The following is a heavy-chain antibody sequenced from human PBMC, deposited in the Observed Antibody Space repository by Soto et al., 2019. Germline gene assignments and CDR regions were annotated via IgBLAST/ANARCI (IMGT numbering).Heavy chain of an antibody. V-gene: IGHV3-48*03. CDR3: AILTISVTTHFDY. J-gene: IGHJ4*02. CDR2: ISSSGSTI. CDR1: GFTFSSYE. D-gene: IGHD3-9*01. Sequence: PGGSLRLSCAASGFTFSSYEMNWVRQAPGKGLEWVSYISSSGSTIYYADSVKGRFTISRDNAKNSLYLQMNSLRAEDTAVYYCAILTISVTTHFDYWGQGTLVTVS.